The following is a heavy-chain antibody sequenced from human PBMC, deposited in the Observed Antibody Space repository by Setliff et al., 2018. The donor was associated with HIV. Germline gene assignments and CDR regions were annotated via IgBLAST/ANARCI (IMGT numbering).Heavy chain of an antibody. CDR3: ARGYCGGDCYSSD. J-gene: IGHJ4*02. Sequence: GASVKVSCKASGGAFSIFAISWVRQAPGQGLEWMGGIIPILGTANYAQKFQGRVTITADESTNTVYLELSSLRSEDTALYYCARGYCGGDCYSSDWGQGTLVTVS. CDR2: IIPILGTA. CDR1: GGAFSIFA. V-gene: IGHV1-69*13. D-gene: IGHD2-21*02.